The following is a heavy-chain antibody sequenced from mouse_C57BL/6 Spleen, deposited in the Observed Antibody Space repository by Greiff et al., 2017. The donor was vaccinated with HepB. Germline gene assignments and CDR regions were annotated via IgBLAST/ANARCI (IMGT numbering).Heavy chain of an antibody. D-gene: IGHD1-1*01. J-gene: IGHJ4*01. V-gene: IGHV1-64*01. CDR1: GYTFPSYW. CDR2: IHPNSGST. CDR3: ARYYYGSSGRWYYAMDY. Sequence: QVQLQQPGAELVKPGASVKLSCKASGYTFPSYWMHWVKQRPGQGLEWIGMIHPNSGSTNYNEKFKSKATLTVDKSSSTAYMQLSSLTSEDSAVYYCARYYYGSSGRWYYAMDYWGQGTSVTVSS.